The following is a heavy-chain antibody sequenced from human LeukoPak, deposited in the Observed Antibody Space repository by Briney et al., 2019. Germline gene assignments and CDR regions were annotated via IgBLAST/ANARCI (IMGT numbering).Heavy chain of an antibody. V-gene: IGHV3-9*01. J-gene: IGHJ6*02. CDR3: AKGSSWYGMDV. Sequence: GGSLRLSCAASGFTFDDYAMHWVRQAPGKGLEWVSGISWNSGSIGYADSVKGRFTISRDNAKNSLYLQMNSLRVEDTALYYCAKGSSWYGMDVWGQGTTVTVSS. D-gene: IGHD6-13*01. CDR2: ISWNSGSI. CDR1: GFTFDDYA.